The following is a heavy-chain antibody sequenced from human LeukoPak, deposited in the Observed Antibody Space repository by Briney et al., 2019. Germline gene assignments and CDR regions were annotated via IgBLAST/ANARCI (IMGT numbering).Heavy chain of an antibody. CDR2: ISGSSYYI. CDR3: AKVRSGSANWALRIFDN. Sequence: GGSLRLSCAASGFTFSSYSMNWVRQAPGKGLEWVSSISGSSYYIYYADSVKGRFTISRDNAKNSLYLQMNSLRAEDTAVYYCAKVRSGSANWALRIFDNWGQGTLVTVSS. V-gene: IGHV3-21*01. D-gene: IGHD1-1*01. CDR1: GFTFSSYS. J-gene: IGHJ4*02.